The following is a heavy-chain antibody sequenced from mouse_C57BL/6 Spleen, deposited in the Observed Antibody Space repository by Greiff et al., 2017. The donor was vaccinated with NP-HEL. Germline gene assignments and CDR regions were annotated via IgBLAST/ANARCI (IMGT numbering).Heavy chain of an antibody. CDR2: ISGGGGNT. CDR3: ARNYYGSSPYYFDY. Sequence: EVQVVESGGGLVKPGGSLKLSCAASGFTFSSYTMSWVRQTPGKRLEWVATISGGGGNTYYPDSVKGRFTLSRDNAKNTLYLQMSSLRSEDTALDYCARNYYGSSPYYFDYWGQGTTLTVSS. J-gene: IGHJ2*01. V-gene: IGHV5-9*01. D-gene: IGHD1-1*01. CDR1: GFTFSSYT.